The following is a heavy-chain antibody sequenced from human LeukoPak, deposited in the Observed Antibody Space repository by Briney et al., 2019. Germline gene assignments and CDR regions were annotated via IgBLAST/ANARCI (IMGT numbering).Heavy chain of an antibody. CDR1: GGSISSGD. D-gene: IGHD3-10*01. CDR2: ISYDGSNK. CDR3: ARVPQGYYGSGSYLGAFDI. Sequence: LSLTCTVSGGSISSGDYYWSWIRQPPGKGLEWVAVISYDGSNKYYADSVKGRFTISRDNSKNTLYLQMNSLRAEDTAVYYCARVPQGYYGSGSYLGAFDIWGQGTMVTVSS. V-gene: IGHV3-30*04. J-gene: IGHJ3*02.